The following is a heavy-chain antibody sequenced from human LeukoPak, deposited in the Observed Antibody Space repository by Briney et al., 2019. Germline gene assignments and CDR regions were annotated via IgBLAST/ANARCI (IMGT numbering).Heavy chain of an antibody. CDR3: ARGTYYYDSSGYYYRVHNYYYMDV. J-gene: IGHJ6*03. CDR2: INHSGST. CDR1: GGSFSGYY. Sequence: PSETLSLTCAVYGGSFSGYYWSWIRQPPGKGLEWIGEINHSGSTNYNPSLKSRVTLSVDTSKNQFSLKLSSVTAADTAVYYCARGTYYYDSSGYYYRVHNYYYMDVWGKGTTVTVSS. V-gene: IGHV4-34*01. D-gene: IGHD3-22*01.